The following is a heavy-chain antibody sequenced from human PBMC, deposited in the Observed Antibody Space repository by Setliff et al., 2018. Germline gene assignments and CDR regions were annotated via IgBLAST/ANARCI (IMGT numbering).Heavy chain of an antibody. CDR1: GISITSGHY. V-gene: IGHV4-38-2*01. D-gene: IGHD1-1*01. J-gene: IGHJ3*01. Sequence: SATLSLTCDVSGISITSGHYWGWIRQPPGKGLEWIATIYHRGRTYYNPSLDSRVTISLDTSKNQYSLRLRSVAAADTAVYYCASPRRDDLDTPFDAFDLWGQGTKVTVS. CDR2: IYHRGRT. CDR3: ASPRRDDLDTPFDAFDL.